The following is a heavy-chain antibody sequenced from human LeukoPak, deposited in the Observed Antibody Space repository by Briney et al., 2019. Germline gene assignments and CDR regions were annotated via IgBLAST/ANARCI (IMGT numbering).Heavy chain of an antibody. CDR2: ISGSGSGSST. D-gene: IGHD5-24*01. V-gene: IGHV3-23*01. Sequence: GGSLRLSCGASGFTFSNYGMLWVRQAPGKGLEWVSTISGSGSGSSTYYADSVKGRFTISRDNSKNTLYLQMNSLRAEDTAVYYCAKSGYNRFDYWGQGTLVTVSS. CDR1: GFTFSNYG. J-gene: IGHJ4*02. CDR3: AKSGYNRFDY.